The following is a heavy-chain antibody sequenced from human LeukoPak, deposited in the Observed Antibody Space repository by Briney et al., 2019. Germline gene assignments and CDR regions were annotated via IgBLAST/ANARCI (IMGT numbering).Heavy chain of an antibody. Sequence: GGSLRPSCAASGFTFSSYAMSWVRQAPGKGLEWVSAISGSGGSTYYADSVKGRFTISRDNSKNTLYLQMNSLRAEDTAVYYCAKFGRGYCSSTSCSSFDYWGQGTLVTVSS. D-gene: IGHD2-2*01. J-gene: IGHJ4*02. CDR2: ISGSGGST. V-gene: IGHV3-23*01. CDR3: AKFGRGYCSSTSCSSFDY. CDR1: GFTFSSYA.